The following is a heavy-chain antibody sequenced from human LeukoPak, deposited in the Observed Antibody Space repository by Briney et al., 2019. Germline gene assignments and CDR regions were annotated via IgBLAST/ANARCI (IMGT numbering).Heavy chain of an antibody. CDR1: GGSISSGSYY. V-gene: IGHV4-61*02. Sequence: SQTLSLTCTVSGGSISSGSYYWSWIRQPAGKGLEWIGRIYTSGSTNYNPSLKSRVTISVDTSKNQFSLKLSSVTAADTAVYYCARQDPGDAFDIWGQGTMVTVSS. J-gene: IGHJ3*02. CDR2: IYTSGST. CDR3: ARQDPGDAFDI.